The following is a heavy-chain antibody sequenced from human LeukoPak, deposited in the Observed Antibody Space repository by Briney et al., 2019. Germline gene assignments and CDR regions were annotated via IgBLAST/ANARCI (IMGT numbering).Heavy chain of an antibody. D-gene: IGHD4-17*01. CDR2: IYYSGST. J-gene: IGHJ4*02. CDR3: ATHTGDSRFDS. Sequence: SETLSLTCTVSGASVSSGNYLWNWIRQPPGKGLEWVGYIYYSGSTKYNPSLKNRVAMSVDTSRNQFSLKLSSVIAADTAVYYCATHTGDSRFDSMGQGTLVTVSS. V-gene: IGHV4-61*01. CDR1: GASVSSGNYL.